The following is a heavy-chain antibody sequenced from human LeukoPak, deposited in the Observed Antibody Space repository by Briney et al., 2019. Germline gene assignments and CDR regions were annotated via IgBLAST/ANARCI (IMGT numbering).Heavy chain of an antibody. D-gene: IGHD3-3*01. V-gene: IGHV3-7*01. CDR3: ARDSNDFWSGYLRGFFDY. J-gene: IGHJ4*02. CDR1: GFTFSSYW. Sequence: PGGSLRLSCAASGFTFSSYWMSWVRQAPGKGLEWVANIKQDGSEKYYVVPVKGRFTISRDNAKNSLYLQMNSLRAEDTAVYYCARDSNDFWSGYLRGFFDYWGQGTLVTVSS. CDR2: IKQDGSEK.